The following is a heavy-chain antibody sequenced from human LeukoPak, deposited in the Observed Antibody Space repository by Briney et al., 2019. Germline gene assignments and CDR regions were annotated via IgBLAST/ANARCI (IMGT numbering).Heavy chain of an antibody. CDR2: ISSSGSTI. Sequence: GGSLRLSCAASGFTFSSYSMNWVRQAPGKGLEWVSYISSSGSTIYYADSVKGRFTISRDNAKNSLYLQMNSLRAEDTAVYYCARDHLSPLDYWGQGTLVTVSS. V-gene: IGHV3-48*04. CDR1: GFTFSSYS. J-gene: IGHJ4*02. CDR3: ARDHLSPLDY.